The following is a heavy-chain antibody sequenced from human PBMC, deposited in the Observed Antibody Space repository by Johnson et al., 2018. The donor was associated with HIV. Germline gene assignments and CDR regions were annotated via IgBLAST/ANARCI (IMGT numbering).Heavy chain of an antibody. CDR3: AKALVGATLSDAFDI. V-gene: IGHV3-9*01. J-gene: IGHJ3*02. CDR1: GFTFDDYA. D-gene: IGHD1-26*01. CDR2: ISWNSGSI. Sequence: VQLVESGGGLVQPGRSLRLSCAASGFTFDDYAMHWVRQAPGKGLEWVSGISWNSGSIGYADSVMGRFTISRDNAKNSLYLPMNSLRAEDTALYYCAKALVGATLSDAFDIWGQGTMVTVSS.